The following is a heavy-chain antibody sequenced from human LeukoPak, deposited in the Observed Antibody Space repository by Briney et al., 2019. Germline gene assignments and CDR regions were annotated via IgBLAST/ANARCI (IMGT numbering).Heavy chain of an antibody. J-gene: IGHJ6*03. V-gene: IGHV4-38-2*02. CDR1: GYSISSGYY. CDR3: ARLSVAARHIDYYMDV. CDR2: IYHSGST. Sequence: SETLSLTCTVSGYSISSGYYWGWIRQPPGKGPEWIGSIYHSGSTYYNPSLKSRVTISLDTSKNLFSLKMSSVTAADTAVYYCARLSVAARHIDYYMDVWGRGTTVTVSS. D-gene: IGHD6-6*01.